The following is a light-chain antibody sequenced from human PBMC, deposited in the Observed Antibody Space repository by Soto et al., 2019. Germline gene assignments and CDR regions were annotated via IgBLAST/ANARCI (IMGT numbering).Light chain of an antibody. J-gene: IGKJ2*01. V-gene: IGKV1-39*01. CDR1: QRITTY. CDR3: QDSYSTPYT. CDR2: TAA. Sequence: IHMTQSPSSLSASVGDRVTITCRASQRITTYLNWYQQKPGKAPKLLISTAATLQGGVPSRFSVSGSGTDFTLTITTLQPEDVATDYCQDSYSTPYTFGQGTRVLIK.